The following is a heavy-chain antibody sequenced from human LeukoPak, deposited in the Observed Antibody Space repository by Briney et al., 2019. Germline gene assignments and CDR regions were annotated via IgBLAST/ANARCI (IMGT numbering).Heavy chain of an antibody. CDR1: GGSISGYY. CDR3: ARGGIAVALDY. CDR2: IYISGST. Sequence: SETLSLTCTVSGGSISGYYWSWIRQPAGKGLEWIGRIYISGSTNYNPSLKSRVTISVDTSKNQFSLKLSSVTAADTAVYYCARGGIAVALDYWGQGTLVTVSS. D-gene: IGHD6-19*01. V-gene: IGHV4-4*07. J-gene: IGHJ4*02.